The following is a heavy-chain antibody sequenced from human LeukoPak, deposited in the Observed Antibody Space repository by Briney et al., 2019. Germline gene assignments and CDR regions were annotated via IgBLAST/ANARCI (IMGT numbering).Heavy chain of an antibody. V-gene: IGHV3-23*01. D-gene: IGHD6-13*01. J-gene: IGHJ4*02. Sequence: GGSLRLSCAASGFAFTSHAMTWARQAPGKGREWVSAISGSGGNTYYADSVKGRFTISSDNSKNTLFLQMNSLRAEDTAVDYCAKEAPREPHSSSKEHFDYGGQGTLVTVSA. CDR1: GFAFTSHA. CDR3: AKEAPREPHSSSKEHFDY. CDR2: ISGSGGNT.